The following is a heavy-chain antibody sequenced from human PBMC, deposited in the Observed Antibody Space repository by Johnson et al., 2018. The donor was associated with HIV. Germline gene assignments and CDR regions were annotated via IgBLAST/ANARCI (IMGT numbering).Heavy chain of an antibody. CDR2: IYSGGST. V-gene: IGHV3-66*02. CDR3: ARGFAARGDAFDI. CDR1: GFTVSSNY. Sequence: VQLVESGGGVVQPGRSLRLSCAASGFTVSSNYMSWVRQAPGKGLEWVSVIYSGGSTYYADSVKGRFTISRDNSKNTLYLQMNSLRAEDTAVYYCARGFAARGDAFDIWGQGTMVTVSS. J-gene: IGHJ3*02. D-gene: IGHD6-25*01.